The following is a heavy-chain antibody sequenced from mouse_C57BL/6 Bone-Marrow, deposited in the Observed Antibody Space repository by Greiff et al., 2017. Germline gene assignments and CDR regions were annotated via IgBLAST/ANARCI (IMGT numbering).Heavy chain of an antibody. CDR3: TRDQEIYDGYWDFDY. Sequence: DVKLVESGAGLVKPGGSLKLSCAASGFTFSSYAMSWVRQTPEKRLEWVAYISSGGDYIYYADTVKGRFTISRDNARNTLYLQMSSLKSEDTAMYYCTRDQEIYDGYWDFDYWGQGTTLTVSS. CDR1: GFTFSSYA. V-gene: IGHV5-9-1*02. J-gene: IGHJ2*01. CDR2: ISSGGDYI. D-gene: IGHD2-3*01.